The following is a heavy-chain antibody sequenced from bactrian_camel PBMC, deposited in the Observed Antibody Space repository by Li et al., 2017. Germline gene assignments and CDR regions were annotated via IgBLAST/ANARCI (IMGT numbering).Heavy chain of an antibody. J-gene: IGHJ6*01. Sequence: HVQLVESGGGSVQTGGSLRLSCAASGVTVAANCMGWFRQTPGKEREGVAALDPAYNRTYYADSVKGRFTISPDNAKNTLYLQLNSLKPEDTAMYYCSGLLGGFWTDFGYWGQGTQVTVS. CDR3: SGLLGGFWTDFGY. CDR2: LDPAYNRT. CDR1: GVTVAANC. D-gene: IGHD3*01. V-gene: IGHV3S55*01.